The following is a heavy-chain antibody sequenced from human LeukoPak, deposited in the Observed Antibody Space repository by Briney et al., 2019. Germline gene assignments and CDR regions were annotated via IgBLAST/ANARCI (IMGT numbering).Heavy chain of an antibody. D-gene: IGHD3-10*01. CDR2: ISAYNGNT. CDR1: GYTFTSYG. Sequence: ASVKVSCKASGYTFTSYGISWVRQAPGQGLEWMGWISAYNGNTNYAQKFQGRVTMTRDTSTSTVYMELSSLRSEDTAVYYCARGVVRYYGSGEKNWSDPWGQGTLVTVSS. J-gene: IGHJ5*02. CDR3: ARGVVRYYGSGEKNWSDP. V-gene: IGHV1-18*01.